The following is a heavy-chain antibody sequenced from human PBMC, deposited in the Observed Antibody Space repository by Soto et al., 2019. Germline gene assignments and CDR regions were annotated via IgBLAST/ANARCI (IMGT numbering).Heavy chain of an antibody. CDR1: GGSFSGYF. CDR3: ARGLAYDRPITVAEPFDS. Sequence: QVQLQQWGAGLLKSSETLSLTCVVSGGSFSGYFWTWIRQSPGGGLEWIGEISNSGIRNYNPAFQSRVIISVDSSKNHVSLKLSSVTTADSATYFCARGLAYDRPITVAEPFDSWGQGTLVTVSS. D-gene: IGHD6-19*01. V-gene: IGHV4-34*02. CDR2: ISNSGIR. J-gene: IGHJ4*02.